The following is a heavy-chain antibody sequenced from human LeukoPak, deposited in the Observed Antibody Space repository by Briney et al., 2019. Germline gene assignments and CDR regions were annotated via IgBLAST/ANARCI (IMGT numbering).Heavy chain of an antibody. CDR2: IYYSGRT. D-gene: IGHD5-18*01. V-gene: IGHV4-59*01. J-gene: IGHJ4*02. CDR1: GGSISSYY. Sequence: PSETLSLTCSVSGGSISSYYWSWIRQPPGKGLEWIGYIYYSGRTSYNPSLKSRVTISVDTSKNQLSLRLSSVTAADRAVYYCARGQKYRSGYTVTELCSGYFDYWGQGTLVTVSS. CDR3: ARGQKYRSGYTVTELCSGYFDY.